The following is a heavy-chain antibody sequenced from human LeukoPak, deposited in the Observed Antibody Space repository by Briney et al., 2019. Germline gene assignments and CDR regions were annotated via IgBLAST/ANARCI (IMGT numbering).Heavy chain of an antibody. CDR1: GYTFTSYG. CDR3: ARAEFQWELLRWFDP. D-gene: IGHD1-26*01. J-gene: IGHJ5*02. V-gene: IGHV1-18*01. Sequence: GASVKVSCKASGYTFTSYGISWVRQAPGQGLEWMGWISAYNGNTNYAQKLQGRVTMTTDTSTSTAYMELRSLRSDDTAVYYCARAEFQWELLRWFDPWGQGTLVTVSS. CDR2: ISAYNGNT.